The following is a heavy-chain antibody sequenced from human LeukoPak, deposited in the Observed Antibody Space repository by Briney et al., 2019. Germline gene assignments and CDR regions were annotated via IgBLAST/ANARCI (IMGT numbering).Heavy chain of an antibody. CDR1: GYTFTGYY. J-gene: IGHJ4*02. V-gene: IGHV1-24*01. D-gene: IGHD5-18*01. CDR3: ATAGYNFDY. Sequence: ASVKVSXKASGYTFTGYYMHWVRQAPGKGLEWMGGFDPEDGETIYAQKFQGRVTMTEDTSTDTAYMELSSLRSEDTAVYYCATAGYNFDYWGQGTLVTVSS. CDR2: FDPEDGET.